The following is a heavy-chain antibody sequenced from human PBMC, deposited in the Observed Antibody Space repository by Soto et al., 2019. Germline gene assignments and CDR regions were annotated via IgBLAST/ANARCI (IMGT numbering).Heavy chain of an antibody. Sequence: GGSLRLSGTASGFDFSNSGIQWVRQTPGKGLEWVALISFDGDKYYVDSVKGRFTISRDNPTNTVYLQMNRLRPEDTGVYYCARDYARGWCQFWGQGTLATVSS. V-gene: IGHV3-30*03. CDR2: ISFDGDK. CDR1: GFDFSNSG. J-gene: IGHJ4*02. CDR3: ARDYARGWCQF. D-gene: IGHD2-8*02.